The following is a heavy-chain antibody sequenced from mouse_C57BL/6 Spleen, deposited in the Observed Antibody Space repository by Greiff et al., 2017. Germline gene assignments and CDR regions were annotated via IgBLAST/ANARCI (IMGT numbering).Heavy chain of an antibody. J-gene: IGHJ4*01. V-gene: IGHV1-42*01. CDR1: GYSFTGYY. D-gene: IGHD2-10*02. Sequence: VQLQQSGPELVKPGASVKISCKASGYSFTGYYMNWVKQSPEKSLEWIGEINPSTGGATYNQKFKAKATLTVDKSSSTAYMQLKSLTSEDSAVYYCARPYGIHAMDYWGQGTSVTVSS. CDR2: INPSTGGA. CDR3: ARPYGIHAMDY.